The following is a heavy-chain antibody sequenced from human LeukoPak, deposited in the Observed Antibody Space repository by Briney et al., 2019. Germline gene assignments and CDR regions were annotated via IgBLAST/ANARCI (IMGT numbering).Heavy chain of an antibody. J-gene: IGHJ4*02. CDR2: IIPIFGTA. Sequence: SVKVSCKASGGTFSSYAISWVRQAPGQGLEWMGGIIPIFGTANYAQKFQGRVTITADESTSTAYMELSSLRSEDTAVYYCARGNGVRWLQFWYFDYWGQGTLVTVSS. D-gene: IGHD5-24*01. V-gene: IGHV1-69*01. CDR1: GGTFSSYA. CDR3: ARGNGVRWLQFWYFDY.